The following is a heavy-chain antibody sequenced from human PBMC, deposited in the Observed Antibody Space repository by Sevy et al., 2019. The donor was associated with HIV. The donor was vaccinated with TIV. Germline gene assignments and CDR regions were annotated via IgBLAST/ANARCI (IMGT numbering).Heavy chain of an antibody. J-gene: IGHJ1*01. CDR1: GFIFSVYV. D-gene: IGHD6-13*01. V-gene: IGHV3-23*01. Sequence: GGSLRLSCAASGFIFSVYVMSWVRQAPGKGLEWVSTISGRGGRTYYADSVKGRFAISRDNSKNPMDLEMNSLRVEDTAVYYCAKDASSSWTGGTFQHWGQGTLVTVSS. CDR2: ISGRGGRT. CDR3: AKDASSSWTGGTFQH.